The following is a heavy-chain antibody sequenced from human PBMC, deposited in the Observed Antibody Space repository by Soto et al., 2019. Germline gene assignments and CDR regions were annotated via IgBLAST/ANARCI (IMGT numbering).Heavy chain of an antibody. CDR3: XXXXXVXTGNY. CDR2: ISAYNGNT. D-gene: IGHD4-17*01. Sequence: QVQLVQSGAEVKKPGASVKVSCKASGYTFTSYGISWVRQAPGQGLEWMGWISAYNGNTNYAQKLQGRVTMTTNTXXXXXXXXXXXXXXXXXXXXXXXXXXXVXTGNYWGQGTLVTVSS. J-gene: IGHJ4*02. CDR1: GYTFTSYG. V-gene: IGHV1-18*01.